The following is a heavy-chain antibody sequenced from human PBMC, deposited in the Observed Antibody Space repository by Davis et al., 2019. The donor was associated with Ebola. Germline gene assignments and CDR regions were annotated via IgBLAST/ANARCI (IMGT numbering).Heavy chain of an antibody. CDR1: GFTFSSYG. D-gene: IGHD3-16*01. Sequence: GESLKISCAASGFTFSSYGMHWVRQAPGKGLEWVAVISYDGSNKYYADSVKGRFTISRDNSKNTLYLQMSSLRAEDTAVYYCVKDGAAGPSDAFDIWGQGTMVTVSS. CDR3: VKDGAAGPSDAFDI. CDR2: ISYDGSNK. V-gene: IGHV3-30*18. J-gene: IGHJ3*02.